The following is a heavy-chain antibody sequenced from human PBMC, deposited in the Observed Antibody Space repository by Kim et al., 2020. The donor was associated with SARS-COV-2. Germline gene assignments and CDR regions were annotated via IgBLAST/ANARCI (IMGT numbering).Heavy chain of an antibody. J-gene: IGHJ4*02. Sequence: SETLSLTCTVSGGSISSYYWSWIRQPAGKGLEWIGRIYPSGSTNYNPSLKSRVTMSVDTSKNQFSLKLSSVTAADTAVYYCARVARTTATYYFDYWGQGTLVTVSS. CDR3: ARVARTTATYYFDY. CDR2: IYPSGST. CDR1: GGSISSYY. D-gene: IGHD4-17*01. V-gene: IGHV4-4*07.